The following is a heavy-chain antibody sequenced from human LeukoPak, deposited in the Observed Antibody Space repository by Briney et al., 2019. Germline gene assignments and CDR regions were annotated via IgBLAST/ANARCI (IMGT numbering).Heavy chain of an antibody. CDR3: ARDDYGNGFDY. Sequence: GGSLRLSCEGSAFIFSGHWMNWVRQTPGKGLEWVANIKQDGSEKYYVDSVKGRFTISRDNAKNSLYPQMNSLRDEDTAVYYCARDDYGNGFDYWGQGTLVTVSS. CDR2: IKQDGSEK. V-gene: IGHV3-7*01. CDR1: AFIFSGHW. D-gene: IGHD4-17*01. J-gene: IGHJ4*02.